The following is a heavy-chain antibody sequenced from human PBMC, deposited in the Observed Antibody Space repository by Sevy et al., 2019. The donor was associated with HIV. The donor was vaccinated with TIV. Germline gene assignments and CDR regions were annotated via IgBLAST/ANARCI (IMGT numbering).Heavy chain of an antibody. V-gene: IGHV1-69*13. J-gene: IGHJ4*02. CDR1: GGTFSDYA. Sequence: ASVKVSCKASGGTFSDYAISWLRHAPGQGLEWMGGIIPIFGSTNYAEKFQGRVTLTADESTNTFYMELTRLRSEDSAVYYCARFKYYGSQSLYYFDYWGQGTLVTVSS. D-gene: IGHD3-10*01. CDR2: IIPIFGST. CDR3: ARFKYYGSQSLYYFDY.